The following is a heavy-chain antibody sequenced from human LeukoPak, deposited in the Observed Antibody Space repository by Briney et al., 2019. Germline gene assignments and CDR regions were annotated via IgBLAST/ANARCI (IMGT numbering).Heavy chain of an antibody. J-gene: IGHJ4*02. Sequence: ASVKVSCKASGYTLIDYTMHWLRQAPGQRLDWMGWINGGSGNTKYSPEFQGRVTITRDTSASTGYMELGSLRSEDTAVYYCANPRYDSSGYYYVDWGQGTLVTVSS. D-gene: IGHD3-22*01. V-gene: IGHV1-3*01. CDR2: INGGSGNT. CDR1: GYTLIDYT. CDR3: ANPRYDSSGYYYVD.